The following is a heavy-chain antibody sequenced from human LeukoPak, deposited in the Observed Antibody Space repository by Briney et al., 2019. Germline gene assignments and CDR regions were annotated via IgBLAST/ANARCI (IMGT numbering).Heavy chain of an antibody. CDR3: AKDAHYYDSSGQGDY. CDR1: GFTFSSYA. V-gene: IGHV3-23*01. Sequence: GGSLRLSCAASGFTFSSYAMSWVRQAPGKGLEWGSAISGSGGSTYYADSVKGRFTISRDNSKNTLYLQMNSLRAEDTAVYYCAKDAHYYDSSGQGDYWGQGTLVTVSS. J-gene: IGHJ4*02. D-gene: IGHD3-22*01. CDR2: ISGSGGST.